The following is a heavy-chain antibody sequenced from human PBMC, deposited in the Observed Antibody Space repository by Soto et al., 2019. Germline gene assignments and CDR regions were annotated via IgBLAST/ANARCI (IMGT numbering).Heavy chain of an antibody. Sequence: PGGSLRLSCAASGFTFSSYWMHWVRQAPGKGLVWVSRINSDGSSTSYADSVKGRFTISRDNAKNTLYLQMNSLRAEDTAVYYCAGSFLRYYDFWSGYSEYNWFDTWGQGTLVTVSS. CDR2: INSDGSST. V-gene: IGHV3-74*01. J-gene: IGHJ5*02. D-gene: IGHD3-3*01. CDR1: GFTFSSYW. CDR3: AGSFLRYYDFWSGYSEYNWFDT.